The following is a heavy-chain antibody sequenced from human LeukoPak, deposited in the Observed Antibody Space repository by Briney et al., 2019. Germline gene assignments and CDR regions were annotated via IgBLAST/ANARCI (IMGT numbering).Heavy chain of an antibody. CDR1: GHTFTIYY. J-gene: IGHJ5*02. D-gene: IGHD1-26*01. CDR3: ATASGSYYNWFDP. CDR2: INPSGGST. V-gene: IGHV1-46*01. Sequence: EASVKGSCKASGHTFTIYYMHWVRQAPGQGLEWMGIINPSGGSTSYAQKFQGRVTMTRDTSTSTVYMELSSLRSEDTAVYYCATASGSYYNWFDPWGQGTLVTVSS.